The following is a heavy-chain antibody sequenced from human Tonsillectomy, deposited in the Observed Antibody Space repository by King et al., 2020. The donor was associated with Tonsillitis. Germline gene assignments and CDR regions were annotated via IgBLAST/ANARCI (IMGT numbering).Heavy chain of an antibody. Sequence: QLVQSGSELKKPGASVKVSCKASGYTFTSYAMNWVRQAPGQGLEWMGWINTNTGNPTYAQGFTGRFVFSLDTSVSTAYLQISSLKAEDTAVYYCARSKLKIAAAGSVPFDYWGQGTLVTVSS. CDR2: INTNTGNP. J-gene: IGHJ4*02. CDR3: ARSKLKIAAAGSVPFDY. D-gene: IGHD6-13*01. V-gene: IGHV7-4-1*02. CDR1: GYTFTSYA.